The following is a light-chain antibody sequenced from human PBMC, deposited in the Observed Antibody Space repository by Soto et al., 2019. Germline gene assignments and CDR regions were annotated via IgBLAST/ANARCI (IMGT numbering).Light chain of an antibody. CDR2: ENN. CDR1: SSNIGNSY. Sequence: QSVLTQPPSVSAAPGQKVTISCSGSSSNIGNSYVSWYQQPPGTAPKLLIYENNRRPSGIPDRFSGSKSGTSATLGITGLQTGDEADYYCGTWDSSLNTGYVLGTGTKVTVL. CDR3: GTWDSSLNTGYV. J-gene: IGLJ1*01. V-gene: IGLV1-51*02.